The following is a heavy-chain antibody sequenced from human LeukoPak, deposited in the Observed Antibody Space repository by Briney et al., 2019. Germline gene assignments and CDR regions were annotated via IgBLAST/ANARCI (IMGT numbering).Heavy chain of an antibody. CDR1: GFTFSSYE. V-gene: IGHV3-48*03. D-gene: IGHD2-2*01. CDR3: ARAFGWELPDNWFDP. Sequence: GGSLRLSCAASGFTFSSYEMNWVRQAPGKGLEWISYISSSSYIVYYADSVEGRFTISRDNVRSTLYLNMTSLRAEDTAVYYCARAFGWELPDNWFDPWGQGTLVTVSS. CDR2: ISSSSYIV. J-gene: IGHJ5*02.